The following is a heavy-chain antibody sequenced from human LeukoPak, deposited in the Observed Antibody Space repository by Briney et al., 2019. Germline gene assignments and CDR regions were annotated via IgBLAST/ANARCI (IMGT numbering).Heavy chain of an antibody. J-gene: IGHJ4*02. CDR1: GYSISSGYY. D-gene: IGHD4-23*01. V-gene: IGHV4-38-2*02. CDR2: IYHSGST. Sequence: PSETLSLTCTVSGYSISSGYYWGWIRQPPRKGLEWIGSIYHSGSTYYNPSLKSRVTISVDTSKNQFSLKLSSVTAADTAVYYCASRYGGNRAFDYWGQGTLVTVSS. CDR3: ASRYGGNRAFDY.